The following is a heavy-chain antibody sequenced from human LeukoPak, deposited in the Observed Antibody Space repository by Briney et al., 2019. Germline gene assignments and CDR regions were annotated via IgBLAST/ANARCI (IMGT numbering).Heavy chain of an antibody. V-gene: IGHV3-23*01. CDR1: GFTFTSYA. CDR2: ISASGSST. D-gene: IGHD1-26*01. J-gene: IGHJ4*02. Sequence: PGGSLRLSCAASGFTFTSYALTWVRQAPGKGLEWVSSISASGSSTYYADSVKGRFTISRDNSENTLYLQMNSLRAEDTAVYYCAKATVGATGGSFDYWGQGTLVTVSS. CDR3: AKATVGATGGSFDY.